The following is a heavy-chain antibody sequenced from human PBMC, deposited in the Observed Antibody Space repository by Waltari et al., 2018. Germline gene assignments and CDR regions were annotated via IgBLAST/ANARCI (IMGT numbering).Heavy chain of an antibody. CDR1: GYHFASYE. CDR3: ARGGTIFRIFDY. J-gene: IGHJ4*02. Sequence: QVQLVQSGAAVKKPGASVMVSCKASGYHFASYEIHWVRQATGQGLEWMGWMNPNSGNTGYAQKFQGRVTMTRNTSISTAYMELSSLRSEDTAVYYCARGGTIFRIFDYWGQGTLVTVSS. D-gene: IGHD3-3*01. CDR2: MNPNSGNT. V-gene: IGHV1-8*01.